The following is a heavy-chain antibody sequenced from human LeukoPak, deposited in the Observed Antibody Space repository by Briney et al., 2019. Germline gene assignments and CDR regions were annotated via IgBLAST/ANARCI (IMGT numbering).Heavy chain of an antibody. Sequence: GGSLRLSCAASGFTFSGYGMNWVRQAPGKGLEWVSSISSNTNYIYYADPVKGRFTISRDNAKNSLYLQMNSLRAEDTAVYYCGRGLAGADPFDSWGQGTLVTVSS. CDR2: ISSNTNYI. J-gene: IGHJ4*02. CDR1: GFTFSGYG. D-gene: IGHD6-19*01. V-gene: IGHV3-21*01. CDR3: GRGLAGADPFDS.